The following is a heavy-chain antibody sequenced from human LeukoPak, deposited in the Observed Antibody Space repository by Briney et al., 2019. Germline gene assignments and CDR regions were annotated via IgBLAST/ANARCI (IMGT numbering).Heavy chain of an antibody. CDR1: GYTFTSYG. D-gene: IGHD3-10*01. J-gene: IGHJ4*02. CDR2: ISAYNGNT. CDR3: ATIRLVRGLNNLPGYYFDY. V-gene: IGHV1-18*01. Sequence: GASVKVSCKASGYTFTSYGISWVRQAPGQGLEWMGWISAYNGNTNYAQKLQGRVTMTTDTSTNTAYMELRSLRSDDTAVYYCATIRLVRGLNNLPGYYFDYWGQGTLVTVSS.